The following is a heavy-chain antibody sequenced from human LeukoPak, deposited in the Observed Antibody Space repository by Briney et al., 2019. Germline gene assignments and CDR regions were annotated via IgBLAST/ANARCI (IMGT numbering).Heavy chain of an antibody. CDR1: GDSVSSNSAA. V-gene: IGHV6-1*01. Sequence: SQTLSLTCAISGDSVSSNSAAWNWIRQSPSRGLEWLGRTYYRSKWFNDYAVSVNSRITINPDTSKNQFSLQLNSVTPEDTAVYYCARFGYSSSWYEYGMDVWGQGTTVTVSS. D-gene: IGHD6-13*01. CDR3: ARFGYSSSWYEYGMDV. J-gene: IGHJ6*02. CDR2: TYYRSKWFN.